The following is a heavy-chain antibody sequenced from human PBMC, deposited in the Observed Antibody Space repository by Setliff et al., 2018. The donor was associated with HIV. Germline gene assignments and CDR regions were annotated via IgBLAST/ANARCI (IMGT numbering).Heavy chain of an antibody. CDR3: AREYHIAATDSRLANYFDY. D-gene: IGHD6-25*01. CDR2: ISTYSDET. V-gene: IGHV1-18*01. J-gene: IGHJ4*02. Sequence: AASVKVSCKPSGYTFTTYGLSWVRQAPGQGLEWMGWISTYSDETSYSQNLQGRVSMTTDTSTNTAYLELRSLRFDDTAVYACAREYHIAATDSRLANYFDYWGQGTLVTVSS. CDR1: GYTFTTYG.